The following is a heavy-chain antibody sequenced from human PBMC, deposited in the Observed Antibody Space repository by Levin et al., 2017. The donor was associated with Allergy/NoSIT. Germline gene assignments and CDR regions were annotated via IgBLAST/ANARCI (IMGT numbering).Heavy chain of an antibody. CDR3: AKGMVRGVPADY. V-gene: IGHV3-30*18. J-gene: IGHJ4*02. Sequence: GESLKISCAASGFTFSSYGMHWVRQAPGKGLEWVAVISYDGSNKYYADSVKGRFTISRDNSKNTLYLQMNSLRAEDTAVYYCAKGMVRGVPADYWGQGTLVTVSS. D-gene: IGHD3-10*01. CDR2: ISYDGSNK. CDR1: GFTFSSYG.